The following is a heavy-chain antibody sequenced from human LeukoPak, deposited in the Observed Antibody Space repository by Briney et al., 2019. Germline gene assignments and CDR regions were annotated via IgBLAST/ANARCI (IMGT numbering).Heavy chain of an antibody. CDR1: GFTFSSYA. V-gene: IGHV3-23*01. Sequence: PGGSLRLSCAASGFTFSSYAMSWVRQAPGKGLEWVSVISGSGANTYYADSVKGRFTISRDNSKNTLNLQMNSLRAEDTAVYYCAKDLGQYYDTSDNWFDPWGQGTLVTVSS. CDR2: ISGSGANT. D-gene: IGHD3-22*01. J-gene: IGHJ5*02. CDR3: AKDLGQYYDTSDNWFDP.